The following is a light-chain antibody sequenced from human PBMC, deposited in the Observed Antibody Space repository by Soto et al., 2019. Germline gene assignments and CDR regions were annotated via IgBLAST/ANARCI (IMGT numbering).Light chain of an antibody. CDR1: QSITASY. J-gene: IGKJ1*01. CDR3: QQYGNSPWA. CDR2: DIS. V-gene: IGKV3-20*01. Sequence: EIVLTQSPGTLSLSPGERATLSCRAGQSITASYLAWYQQKPGRTPRLLIHDISRRATGTPDRFSGSGSGTDFTLTISRLEPEDFAVYYCQQYGNSPWAFGQGTKVEV.